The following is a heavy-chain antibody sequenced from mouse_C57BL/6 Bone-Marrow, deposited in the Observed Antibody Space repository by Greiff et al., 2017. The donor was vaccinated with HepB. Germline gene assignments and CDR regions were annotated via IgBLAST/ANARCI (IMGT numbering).Heavy chain of an antibody. D-gene: IGHD1-1*01. Sequence: EVQGVESGGGLVQPGGSLSLSCAASGFTFTDYYMSWVRQPPGKALEWLGFIRNKANGYTTEYSASVKGRFTISRDNSQSILYLQMNALRAEDSATYYCARYKITTVVAPYFDVWGTGTTVTVSS. V-gene: IGHV7-3*01. CDR3: ARYKITTVVAPYFDV. CDR1: GFTFTDYY. CDR2: IRNKANGYTT. J-gene: IGHJ1*03.